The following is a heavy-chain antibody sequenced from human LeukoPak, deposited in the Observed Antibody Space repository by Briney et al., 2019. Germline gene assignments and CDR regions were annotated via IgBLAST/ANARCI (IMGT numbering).Heavy chain of an antibody. V-gene: IGHV3-30*03. D-gene: IGHD6-13*01. CDR2: ISYDGSNK. CDR1: GFTFSNYG. Sequence: QTGGSLRLSCAASGFTFSNYGMHWVRQAPGKGLEWVTLISYDGSNKYYADSVKGRFTISRDNAKNSLCLQMNSLRAEDTAVYYCARGYSSSWHHYYYYMDVWGEGTTVTISS. J-gene: IGHJ6*03. CDR3: ARGYSSSWHHYYYYMDV.